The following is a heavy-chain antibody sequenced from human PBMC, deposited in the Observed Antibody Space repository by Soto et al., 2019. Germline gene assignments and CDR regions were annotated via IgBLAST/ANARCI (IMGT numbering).Heavy chain of an antibody. Sequence: PGGSLRLSCAVSGFSLTDYYVTWIRQAPGKGLEWVSHITSSATAKHYADSVKGRFTISKDNAENSLYLQMNSLRAEDTAMYYCARVRGDSSGSYYFDYWGQGTLVTVSS. V-gene: IGHV3-11*01. CDR1: GFSLTDYY. CDR3: ARVRGDSSGSYYFDY. J-gene: IGHJ4*02. D-gene: IGHD3-22*01. CDR2: ITSSATAK.